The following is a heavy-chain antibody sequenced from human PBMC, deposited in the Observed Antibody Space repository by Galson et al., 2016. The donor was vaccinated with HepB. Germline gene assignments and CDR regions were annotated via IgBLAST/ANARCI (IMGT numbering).Heavy chain of an antibody. Sequence: SVKVSCKASGYTFTSYGISWVRLAPGQGLEWMGWISGYNGNTNYARKFQGRVTLTTNTPTSTAYMELRSLRSDDTAVYYCARDIVLMVFSADYYYYGMDVWGQGTTVTVSS. CDR3: ARDIVLMVFSADYYYYGMDV. CDR2: ISGYNGNT. CDR1: GYTFTSYG. D-gene: IGHD2-8*01. V-gene: IGHV1-18*01. J-gene: IGHJ6*02.